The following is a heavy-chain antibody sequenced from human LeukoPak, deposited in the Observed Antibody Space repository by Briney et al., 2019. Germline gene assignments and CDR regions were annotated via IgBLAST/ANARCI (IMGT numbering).Heavy chain of an antibody. CDR1: GFTFSTYA. V-gene: IGHV3-30*04. Sequence: GGSLRLSCAASGFTFSTYAMHWVRQAPGKGLEWVAVISYDGSNKYYADSVKGRFTISRDNSKNMLYVQMNSLRVEDTAVYYCARVSEGEDSHEFDCWGQGTLVTVSS. D-gene: IGHD5-18*01. J-gene: IGHJ4*02. CDR3: ARVSEGEDSHEFDC. CDR2: ISYDGSNK.